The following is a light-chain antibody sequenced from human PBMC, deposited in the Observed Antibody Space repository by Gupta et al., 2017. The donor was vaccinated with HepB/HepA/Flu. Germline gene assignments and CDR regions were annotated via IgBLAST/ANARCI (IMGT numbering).Light chain of an antibody. CDR1: QSVSSY. Sequence: EIVLTQSPATLSLSPGERATLSCRASQSVSSYLAWYQQKPGQAPRLLIYDASNRATGIPDRFSGSGSGTDFTLTSSSLEPEDFAVYYCQQRSNWLSFGGGTKVEIK. J-gene: IGKJ4*01. CDR3: QQRSNWLS. V-gene: IGKV3-11*01. CDR2: DAS.